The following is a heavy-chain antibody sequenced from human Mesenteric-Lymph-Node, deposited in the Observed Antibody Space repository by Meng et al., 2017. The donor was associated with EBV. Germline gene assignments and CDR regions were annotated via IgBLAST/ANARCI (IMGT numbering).Heavy chain of an antibody. V-gene: IGHV3-11*01. J-gene: IGHJ5*02. Sequence: QGELVGFGGGLCKPGGFLRFSCAASGFTFSNYYMSWFRQAPGKGLEWISYMSSSGVTTHYADSVKGRFTVSRDNAKSSLYLQMNGLRVDDTAVYYCAMGDTSPTGTLDPWGQGTLVTVSS. D-gene: IGHD3-16*01. CDR3: AMGDTSPTGTLDP. CDR2: MSSSGVTT. CDR1: GFTFSNYY.